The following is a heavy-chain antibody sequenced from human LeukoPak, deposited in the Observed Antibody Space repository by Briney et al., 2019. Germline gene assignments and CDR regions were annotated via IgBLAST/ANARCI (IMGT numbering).Heavy chain of an antibody. J-gene: IGHJ6*03. CDR1: GGSFSGYY. CDR2: INHSGST. Sequence: SETLSPTCAVYGGSFSGYYWSWIRQPPGKGLEWIGEINHSGSTNYNPSLKSRVTISVDTSKNQFSLKLSSVTAADTAVYYCGAVPAATYYMDVWGKGTTVTVSS. CDR3: GAVPAATYYMDV. V-gene: IGHV4-34*01. D-gene: IGHD2-2*01.